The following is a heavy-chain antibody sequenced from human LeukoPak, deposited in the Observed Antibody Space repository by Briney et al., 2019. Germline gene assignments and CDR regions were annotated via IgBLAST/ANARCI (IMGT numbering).Heavy chain of an antibody. V-gene: IGHV4-30-4*01. CDR3: AREIATSGGNSRALDH. CDR2: IYYSGST. D-gene: IGHD4-23*01. Sequence: SQTLSLTCTVSGGSISSGDYYWSWIRQPPGKGLEWIGYIYYSGSTYYNPSLKSRVTISVDTSKNQFSLKLTSVTAADTAVYYCAREIATSGGNSRALDHWGQGTLVTVSS. J-gene: IGHJ4*02. CDR1: GGSISSGDYY.